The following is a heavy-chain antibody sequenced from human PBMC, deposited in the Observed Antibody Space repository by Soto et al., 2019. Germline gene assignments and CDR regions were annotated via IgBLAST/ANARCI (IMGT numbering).Heavy chain of an antibody. V-gene: IGHV3-30*18. J-gene: IGHJ6*02. D-gene: IGHD2-2*01. CDR2: ISYDGSNK. CDR3: AKKESVVPAYYYYYGMDV. Sequence: GGSLRLSCAASGFTFSSYGMHWVRQAPGKGLEWVAVISYDGSNKYYADSVKGRFTISRDNSKNTLYLQMNSLRAEDTAVYYCAKKESVVPAYYYYYGMDVWGQGTTVTVSS. CDR1: GFTFSSYG.